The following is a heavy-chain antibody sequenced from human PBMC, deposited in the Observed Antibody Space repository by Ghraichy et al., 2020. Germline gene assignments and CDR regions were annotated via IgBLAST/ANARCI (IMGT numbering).Heavy chain of an antibody. D-gene: IGHD1-1*01. CDR1: GFSFSRHA. CDR3: ATYRQRNEES. V-gene: IGHV3-23*01. Sequence: GGSLRLSCAASGFSFSRHAMKWVRQAAGKGLEWVSVIGIGADNIHYAESVTGRFIISRDDSKNTLYLQMNSLRAEDTALYYCATYRQRNEESWGQGTLVTVSS. CDR2: IGIGADNI. J-gene: IGHJ5*02.